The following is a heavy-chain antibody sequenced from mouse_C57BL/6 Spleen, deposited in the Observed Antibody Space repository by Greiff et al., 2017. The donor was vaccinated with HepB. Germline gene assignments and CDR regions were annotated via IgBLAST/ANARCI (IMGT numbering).Heavy chain of an antibody. J-gene: IGHJ1*03. Sequence: VQLQESGAELVKPGASVKISCKASGYAFSSYWMNWVKQRPGKGLEWIGQIYPGDGDTNYNGKFKGKATLTADKSSSTAYMQLSSLTSEDSAVYFGASFITTVVATGGYFDVWGTGTTVTVSS. V-gene: IGHV1-80*01. CDR1: GYAFSSYW. CDR2: IYPGDGDT. D-gene: IGHD1-1*01. CDR3: ASFITTVVATGGYFDV.